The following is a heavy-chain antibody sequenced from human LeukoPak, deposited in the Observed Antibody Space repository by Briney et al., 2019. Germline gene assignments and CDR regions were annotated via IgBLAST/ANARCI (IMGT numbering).Heavy chain of an antibody. J-gene: IGHJ4*02. CDR3: ARELRFLEWLLGDY. D-gene: IGHD3-3*01. V-gene: IGHV4-39*07. CDR1: GGSISSSSYY. CDR2: IYYSGST. Sequence: SETLSLTCTVSGGSISSSSYYWGWIRQPPGKGLEWIGSIYYSGSTYYNPSLKSRVTISVDTSKNQFSLKLSPVTAADTAVYYCARELRFLEWLLGDYWGQGTLVTVSS.